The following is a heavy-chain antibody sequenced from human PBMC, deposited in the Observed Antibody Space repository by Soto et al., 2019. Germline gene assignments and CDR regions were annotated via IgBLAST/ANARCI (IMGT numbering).Heavy chain of an antibody. CDR3: ARGSYYSGWV. CDR2: TYYRSNWYT. D-gene: IGHD6-19*01. J-gene: IGHJ4*02. CDR1: GDSVSSTSTA. V-gene: IGHV6-1*01. Sequence: QTLSLTCAISGDSVSSTSTAWSWIRQSPSRGLEWLGRTYYRSNWYTDYAVSVKSRITISPDTSKNQFSLQLNSVTPEDTAVYYCARGSYYSGWVWGQGTLVTVSS.